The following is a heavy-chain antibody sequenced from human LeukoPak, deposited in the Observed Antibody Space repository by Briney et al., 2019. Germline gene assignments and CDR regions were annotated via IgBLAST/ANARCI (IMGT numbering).Heavy chain of an antibody. V-gene: IGHV3-23*01. Sequence: GGSLRLSCAGSGFTFSSYAMSWVRQAPGKGLEWVSAISGSGGSTYYADSVKGRFTISRDNSKNTLYLQMNSLRVEDTAVYYCAKEGSGWFPAAYDYWGQGTLVTVSS. CDR3: AKEGSGWFPAAYDY. D-gene: IGHD6-19*01. CDR1: GFTFSSYA. CDR2: ISGSGGST. J-gene: IGHJ4*02.